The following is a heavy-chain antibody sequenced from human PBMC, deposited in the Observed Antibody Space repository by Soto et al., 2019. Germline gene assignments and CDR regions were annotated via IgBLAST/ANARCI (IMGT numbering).Heavy chain of an antibody. Sequence: QVQLVESGGGVVQPGRSLRLSCAAPGFTFSSYGMHWVRQAPGKGLEWVAVIWYDGSNKYYADSVKGRFTISRDNSKNTLYLQMNSLRAEDTAVYYCARDSGSYTPYFDYWGQGTLVTVSS. CDR1: GFTFSSYG. CDR3: ARDSGSYTPYFDY. D-gene: IGHD1-26*01. V-gene: IGHV3-33*01. CDR2: IWYDGSNK. J-gene: IGHJ4*02.